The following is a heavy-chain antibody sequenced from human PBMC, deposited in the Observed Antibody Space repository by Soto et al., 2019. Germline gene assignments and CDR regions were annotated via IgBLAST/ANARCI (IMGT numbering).Heavy chain of an antibody. J-gene: IGHJ5*02. CDR3: ATGRSPGAARPNNWFDP. V-gene: IGHV4-59*01. D-gene: IGHD6-13*01. CDR2: IYYSGST. Sequence: QVQLQESGPGLVKPSETLSLTCTVSGASISTYYWNWIRQPPGKGLEWIGYIYYSGSTDYNPSLKSRVTISLATSKNQFSLNLSSVTAADTAVYYCATGRSPGAARPNNWFDPWGQGTLVNVSS. CDR1: GASISTYY.